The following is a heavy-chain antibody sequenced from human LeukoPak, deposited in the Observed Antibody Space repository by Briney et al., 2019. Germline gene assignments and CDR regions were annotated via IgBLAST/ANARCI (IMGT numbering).Heavy chain of an antibody. CDR3: ARGVRQRGYYVGYYFVY. CDR2: IYYSGST. D-gene: IGHD3-22*01. CDR1: GGSISSSSYY. Sequence: SETLSLTCTVSGGSISSSSYYWGWIRQPPGKGLEWIGSIYYSGSTYYNPSLKSRVTISVDTSKNQFSLKLSSVTAADTAMYYCARGVRQRGYYVGYYFVYWGQGTLVTVSS. V-gene: IGHV4-39*07. J-gene: IGHJ4*02.